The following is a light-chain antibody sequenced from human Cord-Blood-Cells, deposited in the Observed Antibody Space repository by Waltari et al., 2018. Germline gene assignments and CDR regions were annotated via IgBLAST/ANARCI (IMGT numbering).Light chain of an antibody. CDR3: MQALQKIT. V-gene: IGKV2-28*01. J-gene: IGKJ4*01. CDR1: QSLLHSNGYNY. Sequence: DIVMTQSPLSLPVTPGEPASISCRSSQSLLHSNGYNYLDLYLQKQGQSPQLLIYLGSNRASGVPDRFSGSGSGTDFTLKISRVEAEDVGVYYCMQALQKITFGGGTKVEIK. CDR2: LGS.